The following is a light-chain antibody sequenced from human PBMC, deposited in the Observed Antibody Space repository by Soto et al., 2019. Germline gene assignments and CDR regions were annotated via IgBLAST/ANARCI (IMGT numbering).Light chain of an antibody. CDR3: QKFNYWPPIT. CDR2: GAS. J-gene: IGKJ5*01. CDR1: QSLRATY. V-gene: IGKV3-15*01. Sequence: EVVLTQSPDTLSLSPGETATLSCRASQSLRATYVAWYQQIPGRAPRLLIYGASTRASGIPDRFSASGSGTEFTLTISRLQSEDFAVYYCQKFNYWPPITFGQGTRLENK.